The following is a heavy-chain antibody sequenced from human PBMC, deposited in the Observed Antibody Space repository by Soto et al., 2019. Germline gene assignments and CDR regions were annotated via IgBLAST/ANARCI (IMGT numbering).Heavy chain of an antibody. D-gene: IGHD6-6*01. Sequence: SVKVSCKASGGTFSSYTISWVRQAPGQGLEWMGRIIPILGIANYAQKFQGRVTITADKSTSTAYMELSSLRSEDTAVYYCANEYSSSSEANFDYWGQGTLVTVSS. CDR1: GGTFSSYT. V-gene: IGHV1-69*02. CDR3: ANEYSSSSEANFDY. J-gene: IGHJ4*02. CDR2: IIPILGIA.